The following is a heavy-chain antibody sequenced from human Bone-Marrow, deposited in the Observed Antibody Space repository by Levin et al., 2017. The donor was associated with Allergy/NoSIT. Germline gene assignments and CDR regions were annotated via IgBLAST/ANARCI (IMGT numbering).Heavy chain of an antibody. D-gene: IGHD3-16*01. V-gene: IGHV3-21*06. CDR2: ISSGSSHI. CDR3: ASWAMFYYDGSDFDYFYYGMDV. J-gene: IGHJ6*02. Sequence: GGSLRLSCAASGLSFSNYDMNWVRQAPGKGLEWVSSISSGSSHIDYADSVKGRFTISRDNAKNSLYPQMNSLRLEDTAVYFCASWAMFYYDGSDFDYFYYGMDVWGQGTTVTVSS. CDR1: GLSFSNYD.